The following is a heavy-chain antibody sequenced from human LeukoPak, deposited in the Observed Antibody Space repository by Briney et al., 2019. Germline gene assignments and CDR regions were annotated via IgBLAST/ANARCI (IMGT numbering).Heavy chain of an antibody. V-gene: IGHV3-23*01. CDR1: GFTFSSYA. CDR2: ISGSGGST. CDR3: AKSGIVATIPLDY. Sequence: GGSLRLSCAASGFTFSSYAMSWVRQAPGKGLEWVSAISGSGGSTYYADAVKGRFTISRDNSKNTLYLQMNSLRAEDTAVYYCAKSGIVATIPLDYWGQGTLVTVSS. D-gene: IGHD5-12*01. J-gene: IGHJ4*02.